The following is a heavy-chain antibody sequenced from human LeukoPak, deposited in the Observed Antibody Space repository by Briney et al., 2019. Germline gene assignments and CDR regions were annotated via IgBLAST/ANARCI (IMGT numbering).Heavy chain of an antibody. CDR2: IVVGSGNT. J-gene: IGHJ6*02. V-gene: IGHV1-58*01. CDR3: ARVGYCGGDCYSGYYYAMDV. Sequence: SVKVSCKASGFTFTSSAVQWVRQARGQRLEWIGWIVVGSGNTNYAQKFQERVTITRDMSTSTAYMELNSLRAEDTAVYYCARVGYCGGDCYSGYYYAMDVWGQGTTVTVSS. CDR1: GFTFTSSA. D-gene: IGHD2-21*02.